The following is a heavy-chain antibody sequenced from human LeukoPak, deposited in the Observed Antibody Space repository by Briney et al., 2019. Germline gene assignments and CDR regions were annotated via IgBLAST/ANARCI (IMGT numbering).Heavy chain of an antibody. CDR1: GVSISSGGYS. V-gene: IGHV4-30-2*01. Sequence: SQTLSLTCAVSGVSISSGGYSWRWIRQPPGKGLEWIGYIYHSGSTYYNPSLKSRVTISVDRSKNQFSLKLSSVTAADTAVYYCATYYYGSGSSQGPYWGQGTLVTVSS. CDR3: ATYYYGSGSSQGPY. CDR2: IYHSGST. J-gene: IGHJ4*02. D-gene: IGHD3-10*01.